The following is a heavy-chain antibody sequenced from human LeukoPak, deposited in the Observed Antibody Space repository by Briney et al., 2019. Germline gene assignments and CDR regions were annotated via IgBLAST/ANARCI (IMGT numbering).Heavy chain of an antibody. J-gene: IGHJ4*02. CDR1: GGSISSGSYY. D-gene: IGHD1-26*01. CDR2: INTSGST. V-gene: IGHV4-61*02. Sequence: SSQTLSLTCTVSGGSISSGSYYWSWIRQPAGKGLVWIGRINTSGSTNYNPSLKSRVIISVDTSKNQFSLKLSSVTAAATAVYYCARAGGYSGSYYVYYWGQGTLVTVSS. CDR3: ARAGGYSGSYYVYY.